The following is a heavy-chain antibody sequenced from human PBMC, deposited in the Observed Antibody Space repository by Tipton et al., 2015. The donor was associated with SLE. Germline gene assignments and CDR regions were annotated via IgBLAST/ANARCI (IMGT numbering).Heavy chain of an antibody. CDR1: GGSIRSGGYY. J-gene: IGHJ4*02. Sequence: TLSLTCTVSGGSIRSGGYYWSWIRQHPGKGLEWIGYIYYSGSTYYNPSLKSPVTISVDTSKHQVSLKLSSVTAADTAVYYCARGGYSYGDWDYWGQGTLVTVSS. V-gene: IGHV4-31*01. D-gene: IGHD5-18*01. CDR2: IYYSGST. CDR3: ARGGYSYGDWDY.